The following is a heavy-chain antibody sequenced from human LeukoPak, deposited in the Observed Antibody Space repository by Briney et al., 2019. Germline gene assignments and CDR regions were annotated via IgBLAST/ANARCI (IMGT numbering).Heavy chain of an antibody. D-gene: IGHD2-2*01. J-gene: IGHJ5*02. CDR3: ARPYCSSTSCRTRFDP. V-gene: IGHV4-4*07. Sequence: SETLSLTCTVSGGSISSYYWTWIRQPAGKGLEWIGRIYTTGSTNYNPSLKSRVTISVDTSKNQFSLKLSSVTAADTAVYYCARPYCSSTSCRTRFDPWGQGTLVTVSS. CDR1: GGSISSYY. CDR2: IYTTGST.